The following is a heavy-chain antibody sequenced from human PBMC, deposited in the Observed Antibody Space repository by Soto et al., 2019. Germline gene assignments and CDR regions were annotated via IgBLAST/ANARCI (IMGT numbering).Heavy chain of an antibody. J-gene: IGHJ5*02. CDR1: GGTFSSYA. CDR2: IIPIFGTA. CDR3: ARVVDIVATIPHNWFDP. V-gene: IGHV1-69*13. D-gene: IGHD5-12*01. Sequence: SVKFSCKASGGTFSSYAISWVRQAPGQGLEWMGGIIPIFGTANYAQKFQGRVTITADESTSTAYMGLSSLRSEDTAVYYWARVVDIVATIPHNWFDPWGQGTLVTVSS.